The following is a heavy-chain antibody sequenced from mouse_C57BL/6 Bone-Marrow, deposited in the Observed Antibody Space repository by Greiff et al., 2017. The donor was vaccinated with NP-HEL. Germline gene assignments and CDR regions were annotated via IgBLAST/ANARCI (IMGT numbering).Heavy chain of an antibody. CDR1: GYTFPSYW. J-gene: IGHJ2*01. D-gene: IGHD2-14*01. CDR2: IYPSDSET. Sequence: QVQLQQPGAELVRPGSSVKLSCKASGYTFPSYWMDWVKQRPGQGLEWIGNIYPSDSETHYNQKFKDKATLTVDKSSSTAYMQLSSLTSEDSAVYYCARNWYVDYWGQGTTLTVSS. CDR3: ARNWYVDY. V-gene: IGHV1-61*01.